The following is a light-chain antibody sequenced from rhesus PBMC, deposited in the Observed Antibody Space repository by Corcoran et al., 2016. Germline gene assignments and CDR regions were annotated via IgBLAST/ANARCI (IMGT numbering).Light chain of an antibody. V-gene: IGKV1-37*01. Sequence: DIQMTQSPSSLSASVGDRVTITCRASQGISSYLAWYQQTPGKAPKPLIYYASNLESGVTSRFSGSGAETEFTLSISSLQPEDFATYYCQQYNSDPLTFGGGTKVEIK. CDR1: QGISSY. CDR2: YAS. CDR3: QQYNSDPLT. J-gene: IGKJ4*01.